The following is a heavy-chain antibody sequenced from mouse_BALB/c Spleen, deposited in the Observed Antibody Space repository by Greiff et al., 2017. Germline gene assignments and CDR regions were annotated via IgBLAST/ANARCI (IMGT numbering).Heavy chain of an antibody. V-gene: IGHV1-69*02. CDR2: IDPSDSET. CDR1: GYTFTSYW. D-gene: IGHD2-1*01. CDR3: ARRDGNYRYFDY. J-gene: IGHJ2*01. Sequence: QVQLQQPGAELVKPGAPVKLSCKASGYTFTSYWMNWVKQRPGRGLEWIGRIDPSDSETHYNQKFKDKATLTVDKSSSTAYIQLSSLTSEDSAVYYCARRDGNYRYFDYWGQGTTLTVSS.